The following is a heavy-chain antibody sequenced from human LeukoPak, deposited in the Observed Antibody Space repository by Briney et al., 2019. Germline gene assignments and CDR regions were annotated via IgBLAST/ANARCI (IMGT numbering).Heavy chain of an antibody. D-gene: IGHD1-1*01. Sequence: PSETLSLTCTVSGASITSFSWSWIRQPAEAGLEWIGRVHRSGNTDYNPSLKGRVTMSMDTSRNQLSLILNSVTAADTAVYYCARDWTTTPGNWFDPWGQEPWSPSPQ. CDR3: ARDWTTTPGNWFDP. V-gene: IGHV4-4*07. CDR1: GASITSFS. CDR2: VHRSGNT. J-gene: IGHJ5*02.